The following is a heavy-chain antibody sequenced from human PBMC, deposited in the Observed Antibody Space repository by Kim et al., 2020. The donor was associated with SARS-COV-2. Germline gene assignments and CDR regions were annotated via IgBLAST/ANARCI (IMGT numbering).Heavy chain of an antibody. D-gene: IGHD3-22*01. CDR1: GFTFSSYW. J-gene: IGHJ6*03. CDR3: ARDDKYYYDSSGYYYDYYYMDV. CDR2: IKQDGSEK. Sequence: GGSLRLSCAASGFTFSSYWMSWVRQAPGKGLEWVANIKQDGSEKYYVDSVKGRFTISRDNAKNSLYLQMNSLRAEDTAVYYCARDDKYYYDSSGYYYDYYYMDVWGKGTTVTVSS. V-gene: IGHV3-7*01.